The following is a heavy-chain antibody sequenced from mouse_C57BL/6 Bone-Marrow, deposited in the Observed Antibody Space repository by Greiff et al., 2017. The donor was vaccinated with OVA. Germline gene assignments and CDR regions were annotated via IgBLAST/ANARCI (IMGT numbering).Heavy chain of an antibody. V-gene: IGHV1-81*01. Sequence: VKLQESGAELARPGASVKLSCKASGYTFTSYGISWVKQRTGQGLEWIGEINPRSGNTYYNEKFKSKATLTADKSSSTAYMELRSLTSEDSAVYFCARWYYGTLYYFDYWGQGTTLTVSS. CDR3: ARWYYGTLYYFDY. CDR1: GYTFTSYG. J-gene: IGHJ2*01. D-gene: IGHD1-1*01. CDR2: INPRSGNT.